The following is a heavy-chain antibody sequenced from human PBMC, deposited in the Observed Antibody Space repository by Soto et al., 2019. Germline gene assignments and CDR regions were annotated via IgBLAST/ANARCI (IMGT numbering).Heavy chain of an antibody. CDR3: ARDVYCSGGSCYPYYFDY. CDR2: IWYDGSNK. CDR1: GFTFSSYG. V-gene: IGHV3-33*01. Sequence: ESGGGVVQPGRSLRLSCAASGFTFSSYGMHWVRQAPGKGLEWVAVIWYDGSNKYYADSVKGRFTISRDNSKNTLYLQMNSLRAEDTAVYYCARDVYCSGGSCYPYYFDYWGQGTLVTVSS. D-gene: IGHD2-15*01. J-gene: IGHJ4*02.